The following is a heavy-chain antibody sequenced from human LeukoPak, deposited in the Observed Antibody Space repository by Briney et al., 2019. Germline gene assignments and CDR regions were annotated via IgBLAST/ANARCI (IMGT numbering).Heavy chain of an antibody. CDR2: IYFGGTT. Sequence: SETLSLNCTVSGGSISSSSYYWGWIRQPPGKGLEWIGSIYFGGTTYYNPSLKSRVTISVDTSKNQFSLKLSSVTAADTAVYYCARDSGYSSGWYSHYYYMDVWGKGTTVTVSS. J-gene: IGHJ6*03. CDR1: GGSISSSSYY. V-gene: IGHV4-39*07. D-gene: IGHD6-19*01. CDR3: ARDSGYSSGWYSHYYYMDV.